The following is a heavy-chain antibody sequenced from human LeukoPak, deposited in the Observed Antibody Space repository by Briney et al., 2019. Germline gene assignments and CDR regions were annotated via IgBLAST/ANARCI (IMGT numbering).Heavy chain of an antibody. D-gene: IGHD3-10*01. J-gene: IGHJ4*02. V-gene: IGHV3-23*01. CDR1: GFTFSSYA. CDR2: ISGSGGST. Sequence: PGGSLRLSCAASGFTFSSYAMSWVRQAPGKGLEWVSAISGSGGSTYYAGSVRGRFTISRDNSKNTLYLQMNSLRVEDTAVYYCAKDGGSGSYAYWGQGTLVTVSS. CDR3: AKDGGSGSYAY.